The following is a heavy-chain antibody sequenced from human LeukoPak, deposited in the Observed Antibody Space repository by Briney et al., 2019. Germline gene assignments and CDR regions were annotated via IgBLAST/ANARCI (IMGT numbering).Heavy chain of an antibody. CDR2: MNPNSGNT. D-gene: IGHD3-10*01. V-gene: IGHV1-8*03. J-gene: IGHJ5*02. CDR3: ARGRRQVLWFGGGNWFDP. Sequence: ASVKVSCKASGYTFTSYDIHWVRQATGQGLEWMGWMNPNSGNTGYAQKFQGRVTITRNTSISTAYMELSSLRSEDTAVYYWARGRRQVLWFGGGNWFDPWGQGTLVTVSS. CDR1: GYTFTSYD.